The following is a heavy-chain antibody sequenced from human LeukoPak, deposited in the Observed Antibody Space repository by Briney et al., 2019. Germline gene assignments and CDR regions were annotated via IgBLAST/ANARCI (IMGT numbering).Heavy chain of an antibody. J-gene: IGHJ3*02. Sequence: SETLSLTCTVSGGSISSYYWSWIRQPPGKGLEWIGYIYCSGSTNYNPSLKSRVTISVDTSKNQFSLKLSSVTAADTAVYYCARALDYGDYGKDDAFDIWGRGTMVTVSS. D-gene: IGHD4-17*01. CDR1: GGSISSYY. CDR2: IYCSGST. V-gene: IGHV4-59*01. CDR3: ARALDYGDYGKDDAFDI.